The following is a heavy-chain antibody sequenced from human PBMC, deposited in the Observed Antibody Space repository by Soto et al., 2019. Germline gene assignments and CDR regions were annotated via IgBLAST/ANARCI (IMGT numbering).Heavy chain of an antibody. CDR1: GGTFSSYA. V-gene: IGHV1-69*01. D-gene: IGHD2-21*02. CDR3: ARYGDGCRGWVDD. CDR2: IIPIFGTS. J-gene: IGHJ4*02. Sequence: QVQLVQSGAEVKKPGSSVKVSCKASGGTFSSYAINWVRQAPGQGLEWMGGIIPIFGTSKSTQKFQGRVTITSDESTGTAYMELNTLRSADTAVYYCARYGDGCRGWVDDWGQGTLVIVSS.